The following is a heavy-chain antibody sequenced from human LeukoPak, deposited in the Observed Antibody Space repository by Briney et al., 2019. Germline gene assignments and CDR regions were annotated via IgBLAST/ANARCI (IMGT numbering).Heavy chain of an antibody. CDR2: IYYSGST. CDR3: ARQRFGESPFDY. V-gene: IGHV4-59*08. Sequence: SETLSLTCTVSGGSISSYYWSWIRQPPGKGLEWIGYIYYSGSTNYNPSLKSRVTITVDTSKNQFSLKLSSVTAADTAVYYCARQRFGESPFDYWGQGTLVTVSS. D-gene: IGHD3-10*01. J-gene: IGHJ4*02. CDR1: GGSISSYY.